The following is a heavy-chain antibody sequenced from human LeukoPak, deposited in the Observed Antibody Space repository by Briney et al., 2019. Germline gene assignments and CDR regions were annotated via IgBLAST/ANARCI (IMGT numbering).Heavy chain of an antibody. CDR3: ARGGDGDYGWERAFDI. CDR2: IHPRDSDI. D-gene: IGHD4-17*01. CDR1: GYSFTTYW. Sequence: GESLKISCKGSGYSFTTYWIAWVRQVPGKGLEWMGIIHPRDSDIRYNPPFQGQVTISGDKSISTAYLQWNSLKASDTAMYYCARGGDGDYGWERAFDIWGQGTMITVSS. J-gene: IGHJ3*02. V-gene: IGHV5-51*01.